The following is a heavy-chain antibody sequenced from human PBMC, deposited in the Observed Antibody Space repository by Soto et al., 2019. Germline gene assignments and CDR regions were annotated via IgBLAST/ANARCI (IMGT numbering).Heavy chain of an antibody. V-gene: IGHV4-38-2*01. CDR2: IYHSGTT. CDR1: GDSISSGYY. J-gene: IGHJ6*02. CDR3: ARGGDTLYYYYYGMDV. D-gene: IGHD4-17*01. Sequence: SETLSLTCAVSGDSISSGYYWAWIRQPPGKKLEGIGSIYHSGTTYYNPSLNSRVTISVDTSKTQFSLKLSSVTAADSAVYYCARGGDTLYYYYYGMDVWGQGNTV.